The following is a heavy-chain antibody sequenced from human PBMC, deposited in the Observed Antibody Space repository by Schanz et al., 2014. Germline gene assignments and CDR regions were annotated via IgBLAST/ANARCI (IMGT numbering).Heavy chain of an antibody. Sequence: QVQLVQSEAAVKKPGASVKVSCKASGYFFSSYGISWVRQAPGQGVEWMGWISPYNGNTKYAEKLEDRVTMTTDISTSTAYMQLRSLTSDDTAVYYCARVVRSDYLSELDFWGQGTQVIVSS. D-gene: IGHD4-17*01. CDR1: GYFFSSYG. J-gene: IGHJ4*02. V-gene: IGHV1-18*01. CDR2: ISPYNGNT. CDR3: ARVVRSDYLSELDF.